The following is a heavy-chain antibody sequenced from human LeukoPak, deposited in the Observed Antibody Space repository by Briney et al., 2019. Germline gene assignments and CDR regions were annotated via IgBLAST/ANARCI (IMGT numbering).Heavy chain of an antibody. J-gene: IGHJ5*02. CDR1: GFTFSNYW. D-gene: IGHD3-22*01. Sequence: GGSLRLSCAASGFTFSNYWMHWVRQAPGKGLVWVSRINGDGINTSYADSVKGRFTISRDNAKNTLNLQMNSLRAEDTAVYYCARDLGQYYDTSDNWFDPWGQGTLVTVSS. CDR3: ARDLGQYYDTSDNWFDP. CDR2: INGDGINT. V-gene: IGHV3-74*01.